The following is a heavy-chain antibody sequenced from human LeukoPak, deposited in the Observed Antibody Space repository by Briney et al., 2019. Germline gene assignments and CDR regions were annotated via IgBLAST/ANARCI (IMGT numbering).Heavy chain of an antibody. CDR1: GFTFSNYW. D-gene: IGHD3-22*01. CDR2: IKEDGSEK. V-gene: IGHV3-7*01. Sequence: GGSLRLSCVASGFTFSNYWMSWVRQAPGKGLECVANIKEDGSEKYYVDSVKGRFTISRDNAKNSLYLQMNSLRAEDTAVYYCARQTTDTMIVGAGGDWFDPWGQGTLVTVSS. J-gene: IGHJ5*02. CDR3: ARQTTDTMIVGAGGDWFDP.